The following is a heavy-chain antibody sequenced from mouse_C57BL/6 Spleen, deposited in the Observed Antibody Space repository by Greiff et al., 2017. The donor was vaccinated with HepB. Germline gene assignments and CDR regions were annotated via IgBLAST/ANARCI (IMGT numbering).Heavy chain of an antibody. CDR1: GYTFTSYG. D-gene: IGHD2-4*01. CDR2: IYPRSGNT. CDR3: ARLDDDDHFDY. Sequence: VQLQQSGAELARPGASVKLSCKASGYTFTSYGISWVKQRTGQGLEWIGEIYPRSGNTYYNEKFKGKATLTADKSSSTAYMELRSLTYEDSAVYFCARLDDDDHFDYWGQGTTLTVSS. V-gene: IGHV1-81*01. J-gene: IGHJ2*01.